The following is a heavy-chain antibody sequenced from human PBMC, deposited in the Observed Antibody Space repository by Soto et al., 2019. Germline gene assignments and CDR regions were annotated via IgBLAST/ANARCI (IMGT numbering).Heavy chain of an antibody. CDR3: AKSSFPYYYGMDV. V-gene: IGHV3-30*18. Sequence: GGSLRLSCAASGFTFSSYGMHWVRQAPGKGLEWVAVISYDGSNKYYADSVKGRFTISRDNSKNTLYLQMNSLRAEDTAVYYCAKSSFPYYYGMDVWGQGTTVTVSS. CDR1: GFTFSSYG. D-gene: IGHD6-19*01. J-gene: IGHJ6*02. CDR2: ISYDGSNK.